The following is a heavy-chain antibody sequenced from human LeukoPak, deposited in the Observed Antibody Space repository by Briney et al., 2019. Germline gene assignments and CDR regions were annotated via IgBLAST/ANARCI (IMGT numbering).Heavy chain of an antibody. J-gene: IGHJ6*02. D-gene: IGHD3-10*01. V-gene: IGHV4-39*01. Sequence: SETLSLTRTVSGGSISSSSYYWGWIRQPPGKGLEWIGSIYYSGTTDYNPSLKSRVTISVDTSKNQISLKVSSVTAADTAVYYCARHAGPHYYYGMDVWGQGTTVTVSS. CDR3: ARHAGPHYYYGMDV. CDR2: IYYSGTT. CDR1: GGSISSSSYY.